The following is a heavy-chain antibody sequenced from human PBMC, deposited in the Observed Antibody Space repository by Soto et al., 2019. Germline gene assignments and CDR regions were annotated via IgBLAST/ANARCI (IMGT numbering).Heavy chain of an antibody. CDR1: GLTFGDYA. V-gene: IGHV3-49*03. Sequence: GGSLRLSCTASGLTFGDYAMSWFRQAPGKGLEWVGFIRSKAYGGTTEYAASVKGRFTISRDDSKSIAYLQMNSLKTEDTAVYYCTRDRGVLLWFGTFDYWGQGTLVTVSS. J-gene: IGHJ4*02. CDR2: IRSKAYGGTT. D-gene: IGHD3-10*01. CDR3: TRDRGVLLWFGTFDY.